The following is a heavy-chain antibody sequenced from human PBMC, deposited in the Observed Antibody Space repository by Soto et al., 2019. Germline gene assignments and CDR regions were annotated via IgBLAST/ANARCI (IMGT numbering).Heavy chain of an antibody. V-gene: IGHV3-48*02. J-gene: IGHJ5*02. Sequence: EVQLVESGGGLVQPGGSLRLSCAASGFTFSSYSMNWVRQAPGKGLEWGSYISSSSSTIYYADSVKGRFTISRDNSKNALYLQMNSLRDEDTAVYYCAREGPRGRFLNWFDPWGQGTLVTVSS. CDR2: ISSSSSTI. D-gene: IGHD3-10*01. CDR3: AREGPRGRFLNWFDP. CDR1: GFTFSSYS.